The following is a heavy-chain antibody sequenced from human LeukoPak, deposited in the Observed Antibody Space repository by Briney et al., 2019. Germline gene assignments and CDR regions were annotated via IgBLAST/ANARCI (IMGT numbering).Heavy chain of an antibody. J-gene: IGHJ5*02. CDR3: ARVVVVAATQCWFDP. D-gene: IGHD2-15*01. V-gene: IGHV1-18*04. CDR2: ISAYNGNT. Sequence: ASVKVSCKASGYTFTGYCMHWVRQAPGQGLEWMGWISAYNGNTNYAQKLQGRVTMTTDTSTSTAYMELRSLRSDDTAVYYCARVVVVAATQCWFDPWGQGTLVTVSS. CDR1: GYTFTGYC.